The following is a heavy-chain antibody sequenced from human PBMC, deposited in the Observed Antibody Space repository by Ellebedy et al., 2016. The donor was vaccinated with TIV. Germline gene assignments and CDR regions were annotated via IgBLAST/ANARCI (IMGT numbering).Heavy chain of an antibody. CDR3: ARDAKVSGSYGVGY. Sequence: GESLKISCAASGFTFSSYAMHWVRQAPGKGLEWVAVISYDGSNKYYADSVKGRFTISRDNSKNTLYLQMNSLRAEDTAVYYCARDAKVSGSYGVGYWGQGTLVTVSS. CDR1: GFTFSSYA. D-gene: IGHD1-26*01. CDR2: ISYDGSNK. J-gene: IGHJ4*02. V-gene: IGHV3-30-3*01.